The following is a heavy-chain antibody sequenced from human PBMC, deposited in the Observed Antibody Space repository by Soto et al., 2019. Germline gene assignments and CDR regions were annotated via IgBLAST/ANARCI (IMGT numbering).Heavy chain of an antibody. J-gene: IGHJ6*02. CDR1: GFTFSSYA. D-gene: IGHD3-22*01. Sequence: QVQLVESGGGVVQPGRSLRLSCAASGFTFSSYAMHWVRQAPGKGLEWVAVISYDGSNKYYADSVKGRFTISRDNSKNTLYLQMNSLRAEDTAVYYCAKDATMIVVVIPYYYGMDVWGQGTTVTVSS. CDR2: ISYDGSNK. CDR3: AKDATMIVVVIPYYYGMDV. V-gene: IGHV3-30*04.